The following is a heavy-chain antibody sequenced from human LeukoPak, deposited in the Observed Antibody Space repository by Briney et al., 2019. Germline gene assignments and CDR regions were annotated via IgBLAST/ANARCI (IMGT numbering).Heavy chain of an antibody. J-gene: IGHJ5*02. CDR1: GGSISNISSNN. V-gene: IGHV4-39*01. CDR2: IHYTGST. Sequence: PSETLSLTCAVSGGSISNISSNNWAWIRQPPGKGLELIAAIHYTGSTYYNPSFMSRVTISVDTSKNQFSLKLNSLTATDTAVYYCARLPTGYPNWFDTWGQGILVTVSS. D-gene: IGHD5-18*01. CDR3: ARLPTGYPNWFDT.